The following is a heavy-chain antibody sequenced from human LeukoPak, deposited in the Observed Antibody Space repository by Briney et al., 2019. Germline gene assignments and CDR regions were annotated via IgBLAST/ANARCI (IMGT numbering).Heavy chain of an antibody. Sequence: GGSLRLSCAASGFTFSSYWMSWVRQAPGKGLEWVANIKQDGSEEYYVDSVKGRFTISRDNAKKSLYLQMNSLRAEDTAVYYCARPWGYSSGHFDYWGQGTLVTVSS. V-gene: IGHV3-7*01. CDR3: ARPWGYSSGHFDY. J-gene: IGHJ4*02. D-gene: IGHD6-19*01. CDR1: GFTFSSYW. CDR2: IKQDGSEE.